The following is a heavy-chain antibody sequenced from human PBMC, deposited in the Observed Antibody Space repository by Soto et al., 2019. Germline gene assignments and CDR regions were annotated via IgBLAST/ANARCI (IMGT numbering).Heavy chain of an antibody. CDR3: AKGLAGYSYGHDAFDI. CDR2: ISGSGGST. V-gene: IGHV3-23*01. Sequence: SLRLCSASSGLTFSSYAMSGFRQDPGKGLEWVSAISGSGGSTYYADSVKGRFTISRDNSQNTLYLQMNSLRAEDTAVYYCAKGLAGYSYGHDAFDIWGQGTMVTVSS. CDR1: GLTFSSYA. J-gene: IGHJ3*02. D-gene: IGHD5-18*01.